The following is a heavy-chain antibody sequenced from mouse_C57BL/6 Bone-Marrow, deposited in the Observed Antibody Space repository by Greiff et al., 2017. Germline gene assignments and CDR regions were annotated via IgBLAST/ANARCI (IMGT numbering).Heavy chain of an antibody. Sequence: QVQLQQSGAELVKPGASVKISCKASGYTFTDYDINWVKQRPGQGLEWIGKIGTGSGSNYYNEKVKGRVTLTADKSTTTAYMQLSSLTSEDSAVYFCARRRVATEYFYFWGQSTTRTFSS. J-gene: IGHJ2*01. CDR3: ARRRVATEYFYF. CDR1: GYTFTDYD. CDR2: IGTGSGSN. D-gene: IGHD1-1*01. V-gene: IGHV1-77*01.